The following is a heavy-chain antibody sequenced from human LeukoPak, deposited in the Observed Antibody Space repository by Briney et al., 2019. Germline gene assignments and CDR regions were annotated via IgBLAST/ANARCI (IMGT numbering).Heavy chain of an antibody. CDR3: ARVDTVMAYYFDL. V-gene: IGHV3-53*04. CDR1: GFTVRTNC. D-gene: IGHD5-18*01. Sequence: GGSLTLSCAASGFTVRTNCMPGLRQAPGKALEWVSTIYSGGTTYYADSVMGRFPISRHNSRNTLYLQMNSLRAEDTAVYYCARVDTVMAYYFDLWGQGTLVTVSS. CDR2: IYSGGTT. J-gene: IGHJ4*02.